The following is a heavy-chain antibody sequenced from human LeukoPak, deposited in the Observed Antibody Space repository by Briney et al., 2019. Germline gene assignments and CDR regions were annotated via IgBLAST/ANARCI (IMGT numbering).Heavy chain of an antibody. CDR1: GFTFSSYG. J-gene: IGHJ5*02. V-gene: IGHV3-33*06. D-gene: IGHD3-9*01. Sequence: GGSLRLSCAASGFTFSSYGMHWVRQAPGKGLEWVAVIWYDGSNTYYADSVKGRFTISRDNSKNTLYLQMNSLRAEDRAVYYCAKDFPPYYDILTGYYPGWFDPWGQGTLVTVSS. CDR2: IWYDGSNT. CDR3: AKDFPPYYDILTGYYPGWFDP.